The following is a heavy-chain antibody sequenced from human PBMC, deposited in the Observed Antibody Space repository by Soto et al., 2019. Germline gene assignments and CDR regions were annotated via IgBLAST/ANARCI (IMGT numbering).Heavy chain of an antibody. Sequence: QVQLVQSGAEVKKPGSSVKVSCKASGGTFSSYTITWVRQAPGQGLEWMGRIIPMLGIANNAQKFQGRVTXXAXKXXSTAYMERSSLRSEDTAVYYCARGEGADYYCCMDVWGQGTTVTVSS. CDR2: IIPMLGIA. D-gene: IGHD1-26*01. CDR1: GGTFSSYT. V-gene: IGHV1-69*02. CDR3: ARGEGADYYCCMDV. J-gene: IGHJ6*02.